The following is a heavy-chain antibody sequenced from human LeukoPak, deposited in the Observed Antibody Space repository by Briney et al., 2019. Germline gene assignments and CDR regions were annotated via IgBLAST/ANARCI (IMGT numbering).Heavy chain of an antibody. Sequence: SETLSLTCAVYGGSFSGYYWGWIRQPPGKGLEWIGSIYYSGSTYYNPSLKSRVTISVDTSKNQFSLKLSSVTAADTAVYYCARQPCSSTSCYYAYYYYGMDVWGQGTTVTVSS. V-gene: IGHV4-39*01. D-gene: IGHD2-2*01. CDR2: IYYSGST. CDR3: ARQPCSSTSCYYAYYYYGMDV. CDR1: GGSFSGYY. J-gene: IGHJ6*02.